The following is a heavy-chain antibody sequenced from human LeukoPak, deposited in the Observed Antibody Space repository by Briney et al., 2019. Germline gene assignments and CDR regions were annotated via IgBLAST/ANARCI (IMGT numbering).Heavy chain of an antibody. V-gene: IGHV4-61*02. CDR3: ARGYDRNGYQSRGFDY. CDR2: IYPSGDS. J-gene: IGHJ4*02. Sequence: SQTLSLTCTVSGGSISSGSFYWSWIRQTAGKGLEWIGRIYPSGDSQYSPSFRSRATISLDTRNQFSLKLSSVTAADTAVYFCARGYDRNGYQSRGFDYWGQGALVNVSS. CDR1: GGSISSGSFY. D-gene: IGHD3-22*01.